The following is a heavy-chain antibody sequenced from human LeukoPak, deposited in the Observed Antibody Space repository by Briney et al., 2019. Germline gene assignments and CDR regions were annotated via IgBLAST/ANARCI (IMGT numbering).Heavy chain of an antibody. CDR1: GYSISSGYF. J-gene: IGHJ3*02. CDR2: IYHSGST. D-gene: IGHD3-9*01. CDR3: AREYYDILTGYLGAFDI. Sequence: SETLSLTCNVSGYSISSGYFQGWLRQPPREGVGLIGGIYHSGSTYYNPSLKSRVTISVDTSKNQFSLKLSSVTAADTAVYYCAREYYDILTGYLGAFDIWGQGTMVTVSS. V-gene: IGHV4-38-2*02.